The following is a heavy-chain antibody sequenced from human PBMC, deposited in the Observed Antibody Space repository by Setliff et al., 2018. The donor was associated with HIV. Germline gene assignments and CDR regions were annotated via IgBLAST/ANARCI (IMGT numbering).Heavy chain of an antibody. CDR2: IYYSGKT. D-gene: IGHD3-3*01. CDR3: ARGGLGVVTSFDS. CDR1: RGSISSTSHY. V-gene: IGHV4-39*07. Sequence: SETLSLTCIVSRGSISSTSHYWGWVRQSPGRRLEWIGSIYYSGKTYYNPSLNSRISISVDMSKNKFSLKLSSLTAADTAVYYCARGGLGVVTSFDSWGPGTLVTVSS. J-gene: IGHJ4*02.